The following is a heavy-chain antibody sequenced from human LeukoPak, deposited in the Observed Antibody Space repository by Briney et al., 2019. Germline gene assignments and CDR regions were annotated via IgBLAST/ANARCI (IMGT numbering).Heavy chain of an antibody. V-gene: IGHV1-2*02. CDR1: GYTFTGYY. D-gene: IGHD2-15*01. J-gene: IGHJ4*02. Sequence: GASVKVSCTASGYTFTGYYMHWVRQAPGQGLEWMGWINPNSGDTHYAQEFQGRVTMTRDTSINTAYMELSRLRSDDTAVYYCARDQAFVYCSGGTCYDDYWGQGSLVTVSS. CDR2: INPNSGDT. CDR3: ARDQAFVYCSGGTCYDDY.